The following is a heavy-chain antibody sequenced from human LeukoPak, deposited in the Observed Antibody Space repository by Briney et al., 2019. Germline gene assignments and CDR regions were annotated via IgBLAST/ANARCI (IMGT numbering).Heavy chain of an antibody. CDR2: IYHSGST. J-gene: IGHJ4*02. CDR1: GLVFGKYA. V-gene: IGHV4-4*01. D-gene: IGHD2-8*02. Sequence: PGGSLRLSCAASGLVFGKYAMAWVRQPPGKGLEWIGEIYHSGSTNYNPSLKSRVTISVDKSKNQFSLKLSSVTAADTAVYFCACTGYDYGDYWGQGTLVTVSS. CDR3: ACTGYDYGDY.